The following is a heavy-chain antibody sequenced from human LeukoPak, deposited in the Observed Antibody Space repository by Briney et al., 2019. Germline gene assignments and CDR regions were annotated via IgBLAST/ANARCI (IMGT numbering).Heavy chain of an antibody. V-gene: IGHV3-21*01. CDR2: ITSGGDYI. CDR1: GFTFNTFN. CDR3: ARDPGDSYGSLNWFDP. D-gene: IGHD5-18*01. Sequence: GGSLRLSCAASGFTFNTFNMNWVRQAPGKGLEWVSSITSGGDYIYYADSVKGRFTTSRDNAKNSLYLQMNGLRAEDTAVYYCARDPGDSYGSLNWFDPWGQGTLVTVSS. J-gene: IGHJ5*02.